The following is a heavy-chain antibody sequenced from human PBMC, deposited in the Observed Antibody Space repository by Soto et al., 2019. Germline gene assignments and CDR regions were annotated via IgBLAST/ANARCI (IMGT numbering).Heavy chain of an antibody. Sequence: EVQLLESGGGLVQPGGSLRLSCAASGFTFSNYAMSWVRQAPGKGLEWVSAISGSGGSTYYADSVKGQFTISRDNSKNTLYLQMNSLRAEDTAVYYCAKDPVGATHPYYFDFWGLGTLVTVSS. D-gene: IGHD1-26*01. CDR3: AKDPVGATHPYYFDF. J-gene: IGHJ4*02. V-gene: IGHV3-23*01. CDR2: ISGSGGST. CDR1: GFTFSNYA.